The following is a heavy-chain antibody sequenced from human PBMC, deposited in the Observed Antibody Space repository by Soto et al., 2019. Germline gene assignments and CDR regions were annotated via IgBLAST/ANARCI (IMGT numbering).Heavy chain of an antibody. V-gene: IGHV3-23*01. D-gene: IGHD6-13*01. CDR3: AKGPGVAAAGTFDP. Sequence: PGGSLRLSCAASGFTFSSYAMNWVRQAPGKGLEWVSAISGSAISTYYADSVKGRFTISRDNSKNTLYLQMNSLRAEDTAVYYCAKGPGVAAAGTFDPWGQGTLVTAPQ. CDR1: GFTFSSYA. J-gene: IGHJ5*02. CDR2: ISGSAIST.